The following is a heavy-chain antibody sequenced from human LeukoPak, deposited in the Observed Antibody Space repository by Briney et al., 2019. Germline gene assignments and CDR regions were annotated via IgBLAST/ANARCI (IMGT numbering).Heavy chain of an antibody. D-gene: IGHD3-22*01. V-gene: IGHV4-59*01. Sequence: SETLSLTCTVSGGSIGTYYWSWIRQPPGKGLEWIGYIYYNGYTDYNPSLKSRVTISLHTSKNQFSLNLSSVTAADTAVYYCARAGLWDYSDSSGYHNGAFDIWGQGTMVTVSS. CDR2: IYYNGYT. CDR1: GGSIGTYY. CDR3: ARAGLWDYSDSSGYHNGAFDI. J-gene: IGHJ3*02.